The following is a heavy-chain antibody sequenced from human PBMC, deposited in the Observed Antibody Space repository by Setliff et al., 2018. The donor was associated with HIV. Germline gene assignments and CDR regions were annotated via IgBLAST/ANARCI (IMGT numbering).Heavy chain of an antibody. CDR2: INTSGST. V-gene: IGHV4-61*02. CDR3: ARDYSVVLVPAIRRGDGFDF. CDR1: NGSISSGTFY. Sequence: SETLSLTCTVSNGSISSGTFYWNWIRQPAGKGLEWIGRINTSGSTNYNPSLKSRVTISVDKSQYQFSLKLSSVTAADTAVYYCARDYSVVLVPAIRRGDGFDFWGQGTMVTVSS. J-gene: IGHJ3*01. D-gene: IGHD2-2*01.